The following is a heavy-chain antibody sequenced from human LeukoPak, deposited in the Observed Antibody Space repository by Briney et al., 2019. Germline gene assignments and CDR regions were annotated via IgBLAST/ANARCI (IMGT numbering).Heavy chain of an antibody. J-gene: IGHJ4*02. CDR2: ISYDGSNK. D-gene: IGHD3-22*01. Sequence: GGSLRLSCAASGFTFSSYAMHWVRQAPGKGLEWVAVISYDGSNKYYADSVKDRFTISRDNSKNTLYLQMNSLRAEDTAVYYCAREWTTYYYDSSGYYPGGWGQGTLVTVSS. V-gene: IGHV3-30-3*01. CDR3: AREWTTYYYDSSGYYPGG. CDR1: GFTFSSYA.